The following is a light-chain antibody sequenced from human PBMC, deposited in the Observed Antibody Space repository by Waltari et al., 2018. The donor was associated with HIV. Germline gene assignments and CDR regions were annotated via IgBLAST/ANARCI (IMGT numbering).Light chain of an antibody. CDR2: NNN. CDR3: AAWDESLNGLFGGL. V-gene: IGLV1-44*01. J-gene: IGLJ2*01. Sequence: VLTQPPSASGTPGQRVTISCSGGRFNIGSNSVTWYQNLPGTAPRLLIFNNNQRPSGVPDRFSGSKSGTSASLAISGLQSEDEADYYCAAWDESLNGLFGGLFGGGTKLTVL. CDR1: RFNIGSNS.